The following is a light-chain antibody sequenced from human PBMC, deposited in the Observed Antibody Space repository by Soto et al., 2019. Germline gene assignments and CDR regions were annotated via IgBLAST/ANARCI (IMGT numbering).Light chain of an antibody. V-gene: IGKV3-20*01. Sequence: VLTQSPGTLSLSPGVRATLSCRASQNINNNYLAWYQHKPGQAPRLLIYDASLRATGVPDRFSGSGSGTDFTLTITRLEPDDSAVYYCQQHGISHITFGQGTRLENK. J-gene: IGKJ5*01. CDR1: QNINNNY. CDR3: QQHGISHIT. CDR2: DAS.